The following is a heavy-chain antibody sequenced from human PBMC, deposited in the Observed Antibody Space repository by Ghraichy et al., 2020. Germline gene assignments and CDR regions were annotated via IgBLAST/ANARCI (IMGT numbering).Heavy chain of an antibody. Sequence: SETLSLTCAVYGGSFSGYYWSWIRQPPGKGLEWIGEINHSGSTNYNPSLKSRVTISVDTSKNQFSLKLSSVTAADTAVYYCARGRQRAYGSGSYHNDYWGQGTLVTVSS. CDR2: INHSGST. V-gene: IGHV4-34*01. D-gene: IGHD3-10*01. CDR1: GGSFSGYY. J-gene: IGHJ4*02. CDR3: ARGRQRAYGSGSYHNDY.